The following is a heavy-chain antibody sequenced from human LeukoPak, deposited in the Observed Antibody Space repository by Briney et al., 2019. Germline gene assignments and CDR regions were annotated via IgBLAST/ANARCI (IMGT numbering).Heavy chain of an antibody. CDR3: ARQWLVLRPWGAFDI. V-gene: IGHV4-4*02. J-gene: IGHJ3*02. CDR1: GGSISSSNW. Sequence: SETLSLTCTVSGGSISSSNWWSWVRQPPGKGLEWIGEIYHSGSTNYNPSLKSRVTISVDKSKNQFSLKLSSVSAADTAVYYCARQWLVLRPWGAFDIWGQGTMVTVSS. CDR2: IYHSGST. D-gene: IGHD6-19*01.